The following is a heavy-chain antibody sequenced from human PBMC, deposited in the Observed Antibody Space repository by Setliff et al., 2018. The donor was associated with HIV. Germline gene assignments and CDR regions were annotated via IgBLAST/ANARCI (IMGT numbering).Heavy chain of an antibody. CDR3: ASQSLAHDY. D-gene: IGHD2-15*01. J-gene: IGHJ4*02. CDR1: GYAITSGFY. CDR2: IYHSGTT. V-gene: IGHV4-38-2*01. Sequence: SETLSLTCAVSGYAITSGFYWGWIRQPPGKGLEWIGSIYHSGTTNYNSSLKSRVTISVDTSKNQFSLKLSSVTAADTAAYYCASQSLAHDYWGQGTLVTVSS.